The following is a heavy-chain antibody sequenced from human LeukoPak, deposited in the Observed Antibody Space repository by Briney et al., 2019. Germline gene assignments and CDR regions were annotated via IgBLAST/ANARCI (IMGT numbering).Heavy chain of an antibody. CDR3: ARDDYGTFDI. CDR1: GGSISSGTYY. D-gene: IGHD4-17*01. J-gene: IGHJ3*02. Sequence: SQTLSLTCTVSGGSISSGTYYWSWIRQPAGKGLEWIGRVHTTGSSNYNPSLQSRVTISIDTSKNQFSLKLNSVTAADTAVYYCARDDYGTFDIWGQGTMVTVSS. CDR2: VHTTGSS. V-gene: IGHV4-61*02.